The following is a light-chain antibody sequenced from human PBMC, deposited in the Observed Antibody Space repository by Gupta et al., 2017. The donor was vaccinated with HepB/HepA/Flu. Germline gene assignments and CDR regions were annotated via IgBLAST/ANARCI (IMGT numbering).Light chain of an antibody. CDR2: KNN. J-gene: IGLJ2*01. V-gene: IGLV10-54*04. CDR1: SNNVGNQG. Sequence: QAGLTQPPSVSKGLRPTATLTCTGNSNNVGNQGAAWLQQHQGHPPKLLSYKNNNRPSGISERFSASRSGNTASLTITGRQPEDEADYYCSAWDSSLSAQVFGGGTKLTVL. CDR3: SAWDSSLSAQV.